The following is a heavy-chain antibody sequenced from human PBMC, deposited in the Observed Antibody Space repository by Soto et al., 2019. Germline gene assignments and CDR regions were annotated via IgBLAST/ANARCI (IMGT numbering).Heavy chain of an antibody. Sequence: QVQLVQAGAEVKKPGSSVKVSCKASGGTFSSYAISWVRQAPGQGLEWMGGIIPIFGTSDYAQKFQGRVTITADDSPSTAYMDLRSLRSADTAVYYCASHYDTGGYYYRGLNYWGQGTLVTVSS. D-gene: IGHD3-22*01. CDR2: IIPIFGTS. J-gene: IGHJ4*02. V-gene: IGHV1-69*12. CDR1: GGTFSSYA. CDR3: ASHYDTGGYYYRGLNY.